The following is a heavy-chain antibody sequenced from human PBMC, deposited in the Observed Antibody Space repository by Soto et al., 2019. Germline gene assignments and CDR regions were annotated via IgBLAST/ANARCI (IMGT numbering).Heavy chain of an antibody. J-gene: IGHJ4*02. D-gene: IGHD5-12*01. CDR3: AKHSARWLQFAFDS. CDR2: IYWDDDK. CDR1: WFSLITSGVG. V-gene: IGHV2-5*02. Sequence: XGPTLLNPTQTLTFTCTFSWFSLITSGVGVGWIRQPPGKALEWLALIYWDDDKRYSPSLKSRLTITKDTSKNQVVLTMTNMDPVDTATYYCAKHSARWLQFAFDSWGQGTLVTVS.